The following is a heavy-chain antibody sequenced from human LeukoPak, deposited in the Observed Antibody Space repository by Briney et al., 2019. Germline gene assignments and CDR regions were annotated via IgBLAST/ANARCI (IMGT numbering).Heavy chain of an antibody. D-gene: IGHD3-10*01. CDR2: IYYSGST. CDR3: ARAPKVRGPQFNSYYYYGMDV. V-gene: IGHV4-61*01. Sequence: SETLSLTCTVSGGSISSGSYNYYWSWIRQPPGKGLEWIGYIYYSGSTNYNPSLKSRVTISVDTSKNQFSLKLSSVTAADTAVYYCARAPKVRGPQFNSYYYYGMDVWGQGTTVTVSS. CDR1: GGSISSGSYNYY. J-gene: IGHJ6*02.